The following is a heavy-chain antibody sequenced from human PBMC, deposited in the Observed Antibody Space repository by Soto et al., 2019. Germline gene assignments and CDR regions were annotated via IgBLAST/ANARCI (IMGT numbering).Heavy chain of an antibody. CDR3: TRDIGGKGAY. D-gene: IGHD3-10*01. CDR2: ISSGGGSK. CDR1: GFTFSNYE. Sequence: GGSLRLSCVGSGFTFSNYEMTWVRQAPGKGPQWVSYISSGGGSKYFAAPVKGRVSISRDNARNTLYLEMNSLRAEDTALYYCTRDIGGKGAYWGPGTLVTVSS. J-gene: IGHJ4*02. V-gene: IGHV3-48*03.